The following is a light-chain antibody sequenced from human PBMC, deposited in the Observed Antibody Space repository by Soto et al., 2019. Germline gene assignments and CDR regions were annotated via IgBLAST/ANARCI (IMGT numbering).Light chain of an antibody. CDR1: SSDVGGYNY. CDR2: EIS. CDR3: SSYAGSNTFL. J-gene: IGLJ2*01. V-gene: IGLV2-8*01. Sequence: QSALTQPPSASGAPGQSVTISCTGTSSDVGGYNYVSWYQQHPGKAPNLMIYEISKRPSGVPDRFSASKSGNTASLTVSGLQAEDEADYYCSSYAGSNTFLFGGGTKLTVL.